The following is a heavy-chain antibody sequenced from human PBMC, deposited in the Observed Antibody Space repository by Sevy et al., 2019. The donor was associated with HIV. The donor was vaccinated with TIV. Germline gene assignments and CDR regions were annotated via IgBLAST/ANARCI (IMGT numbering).Heavy chain of an antibody. D-gene: IGHD3-10*01. J-gene: IGHJ4*02. CDR3: ANLPSTVMFREKGY. V-gene: IGHV3-23*01. Sequence: GGSLRLSCAASGFTFTNYAMNWVRHAPGKGLEWVSGISDSGDTTHYAESVKGRFTISRDNSKNTVSLQMSSLRAEDTAIYYCANLPSTVMFREKGYWGQGTRVTVSS. CDR2: ISDSGDTT. CDR1: GFTFTNYA.